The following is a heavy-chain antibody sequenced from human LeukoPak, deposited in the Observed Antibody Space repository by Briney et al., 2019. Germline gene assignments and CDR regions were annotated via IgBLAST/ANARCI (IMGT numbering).Heavy chain of an antibody. J-gene: IGHJ4*02. CDR2: IKWNSGNL. D-gene: IGHD1-1*01. V-gene: IGHV3-9*01. Sequence: GGSLRLSCAASGFTFDDYVMNWVRQAPGKGLEWVSGIKWNSGNLGYADFVKGRFTISRDNAKNSLYLQMNSLRAEDTALYYCAKDIANWNDGSFDYWGQGTLVTVSS. CDR1: GFTFDDYV. CDR3: AKDIANWNDGSFDY.